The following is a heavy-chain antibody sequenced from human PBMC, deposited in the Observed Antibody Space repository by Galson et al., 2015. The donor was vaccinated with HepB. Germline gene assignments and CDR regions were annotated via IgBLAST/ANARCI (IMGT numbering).Heavy chain of an antibody. Sequence: QSGAEVKKPGESLKISCKGSGYRFISYWIGWVRQMPGKGLEWMGIIYPGDSDTRYSPSFQGLVTTSADKSISTAYLQWSSLKASDTAMYYCARLRDYTWPDAFDIWGQGTMVTVSS. CDR1: GYRFISYW. J-gene: IGHJ3*02. CDR3: ARLRDYTWPDAFDI. D-gene: IGHD4-11*01. CDR2: IYPGDSDT. V-gene: IGHV5-51*01.